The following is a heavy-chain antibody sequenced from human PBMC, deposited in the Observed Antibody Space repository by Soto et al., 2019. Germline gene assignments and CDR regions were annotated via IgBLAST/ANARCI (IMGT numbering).Heavy chain of an antibody. D-gene: IGHD5-12*01. V-gene: IGHV3-30*18. CDR3: AKDRSPYPHIVATINYYFDY. J-gene: IGHJ4*02. Sequence: PGGSLRLSCAASGFTFSSYGMHWVRQAPGKGLEWVAVISYDGSNKYYADSVKGRFTISRDNSKNTLYLQMNSLRAEDTAVYYCAKDRSPYPHIVATINYYFDYWGQGTLVTVSS. CDR2: ISYDGSNK. CDR1: GFTFSSYG.